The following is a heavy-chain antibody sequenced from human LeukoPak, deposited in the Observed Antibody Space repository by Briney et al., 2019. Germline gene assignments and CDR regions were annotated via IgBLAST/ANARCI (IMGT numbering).Heavy chain of an antibody. CDR2: IYYSGST. Sequence: SETLSLTCTVSGGSISSGDYYWSWIRQPPGKGLEWIGYIYYSGSTYYNPSLKSRVTISVDTSKNQFSLKLSSVTAADTAVYYCARVVEVAATGIRFDPWGQGTLVTVSS. D-gene: IGHD2-15*01. J-gene: IGHJ5*02. CDR3: ARVVEVAATGIRFDP. V-gene: IGHV4-30-4*08. CDR1: GGSISSGDYY.